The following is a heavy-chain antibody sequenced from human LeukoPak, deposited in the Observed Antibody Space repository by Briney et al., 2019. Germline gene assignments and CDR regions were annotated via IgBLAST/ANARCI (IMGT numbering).Heavy chain of an antibody. Sequence: PSGTLSLTCAVSGGSISSSNWWSWVRQPPGKGLEWIGEIYHSGSTNYNPSLKSRVTISVDKSKNQFSLKLSSVTAADTAVYYCARVFPRITMVRGVNWFDPWGQGTLVTVSS. CDR3: ARVFPRITMVRGVNWFDP. CDR1: GGSISSSNW. J-gene: IGHJ5*02. V-gene: IGHV4-4*02. CDR2: IYHSGST. D-gene: IGHD3-10*01.